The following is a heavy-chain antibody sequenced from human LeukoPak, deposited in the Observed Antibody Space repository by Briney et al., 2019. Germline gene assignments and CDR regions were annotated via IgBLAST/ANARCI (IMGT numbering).Heavy chain of an antibody. Sequence: GASVKVSCKASGYTFTDYYIHWVQQAPGQGLEWMGWINPNSGDTYYAQMFRGRVTMTRGTSITTAYMELSWLRSDDRAVYYCAREAHGSGTYYSDYWGQGTLVTVSS. V-gene: IGHV1-2*02. CDR1: GYTFTDYY. CDR2: INPNSGDT. D-gene: IGHD3-10*01. CDR3: AREAHGSGTYYSDY. J-gene: IGHJ4*02.